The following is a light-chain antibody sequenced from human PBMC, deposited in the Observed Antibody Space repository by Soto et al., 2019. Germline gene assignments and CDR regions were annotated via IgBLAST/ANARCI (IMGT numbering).Light chain of an antibody. CDR2: GAS. Sequence: EIVMTQSPATLSVSPGERATLSCRASQSVSSSLAWYQQKPGQAPRLLIYGASTRATGIPARFSGRGSGTEFTLTISSLQSEDCAVYYCQQCNDWPHTFGQGTKREIK. CDR3: QQCNDWPHT. V-gene: IGKV3-15*01. CDR1: QSVSSS. J-gene: IGKJ2*01.